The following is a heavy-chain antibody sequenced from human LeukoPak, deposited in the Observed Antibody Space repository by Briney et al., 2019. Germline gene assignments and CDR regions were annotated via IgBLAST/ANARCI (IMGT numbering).Heavy chain of an antibody. Sequence: GGSLRLSCAASGFTFSSYAMSWVRQAPGKGLEWVSAISGSGGSTYYADSVKGRFTISRDNSKNTLYLQRNSLRAEDTAVYYCAKNPPRIRYFDWPKDYWGQGTLVTVSS. CDR3: AKNPPRIRYFDWPKDY. J-gene: IGHJ4*02. D-gene: IGHD3-9*01. CDR2: ISGSGGST. V-gene: IGHV3-23*01. CDR1: GFTFSSYA.